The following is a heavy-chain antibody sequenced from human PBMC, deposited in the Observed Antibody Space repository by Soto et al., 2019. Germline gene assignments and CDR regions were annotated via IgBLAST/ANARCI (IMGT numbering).Heavy chain of an antibody. D-gene: IGHD5-12*01. Sequence: QVHLQKWGAGLLKPSETLSLTCAVYGESFIGYYWTWIRQSPGKGLEWIGEINHGGSTNYNPSLKSRVTISIDTSKNQFSLKLTSVTAADTSVYYRARTDIVTTNWFDPWGQGTMVTVSS. CDR2: INHGGST. CDR1: GESFIGYY. CDR3: ARTDIVTTNWFDP. J-gene: IGHJ5*02. V-gene: IGHV4-34*01.